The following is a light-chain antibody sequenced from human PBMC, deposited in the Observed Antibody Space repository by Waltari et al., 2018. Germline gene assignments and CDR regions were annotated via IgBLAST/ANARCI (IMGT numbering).Light chain of an antibody. CDR3: QTWGTDIVV. Sequence: QLVLTQSPSASASLGASVKFTCSRSSGHTSFAIAWHHQQPGTGPRYLMPVKSDASHTKGDGIPYRFSGSSSGAERYLTVSSLQSEDEADYYCQTWGTDIVVFGGGTKLTVL. J-gene: IGLJ3*02. CDR2: VKSDASH. V-gene: IGLV4-69*01. CDR1: SGHTSFA.